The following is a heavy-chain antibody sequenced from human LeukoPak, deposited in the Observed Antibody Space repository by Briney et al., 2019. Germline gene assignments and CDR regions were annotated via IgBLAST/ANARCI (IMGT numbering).Heavy chain of an antibody. CDR2: IYPGDSDT. CDR1: GYTFTNYW. Sequence: GESLKISCKGSGYTFTNYWIGWVRQMPGKGLEWVGIIYPGDSDTRYSPSFQGQVTMSADRSISTAYLQWSSLKASDTAIYYCARRLVGATGEFDYWGQGALVTVSS. D-gene: IGHD1-26*01. V-gene: IGHV5-51*01. CDR3: ARRLVGATGEFDY. J-gene: IGHJ4*02.